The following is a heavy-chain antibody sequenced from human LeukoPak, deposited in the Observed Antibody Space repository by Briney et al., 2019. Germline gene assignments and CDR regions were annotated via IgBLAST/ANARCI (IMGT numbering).Heavy chain of an antibody. CDR2: ISSSGGTR. J-gene: IGHJ4*02. V-gene: IGHV3-48*03. Sequence: GGSLRLSCAASGFTFSSYEMNWVRQAPGKGLEWVSYISSSGGTRYYADSVKGRFTISRDNAKNSLFLQMTSLRAEDTAVYYCARMSRGWLDFWGQGTLVTVSS. CDR1: GFTFSSYE. D-gene: IGHD6-19*01. CDR3: ARMSRGWLDF.